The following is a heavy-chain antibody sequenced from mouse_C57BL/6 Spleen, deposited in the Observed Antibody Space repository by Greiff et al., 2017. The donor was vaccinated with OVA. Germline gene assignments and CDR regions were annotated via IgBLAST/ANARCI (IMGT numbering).Heavy chain of an antibody. V-gene: IGHV2-2*01. J-gene: IGHJ4*01. CDR1: GFSLTSYG. CDR3: ARIYYGRAYYYAMDY. CDR2: IWSGGST. D-gene: IGHD1-1*01. Sequence: QVQLQQSGPGLVQPSQSLSITCTVSGFSLTSYGVHWVRQSPGKGLEWLGVIWSGGSTDYNAAFISRLSISKDNSKIQVFFKMNSLQADDTAIYYCARIYYGRAYYYAMDYWGQGTSVTVSS.